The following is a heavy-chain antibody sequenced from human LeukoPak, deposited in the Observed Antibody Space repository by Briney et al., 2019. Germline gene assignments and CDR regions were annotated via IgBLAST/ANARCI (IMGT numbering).Heavy chain of an antibody. D-gene: IGHD5-18*01. Sequence: GGSPRLSCAASGFTFNNYAISWVRQAPGKGLEWVSGISDSGRATSYTDSVRGRCTISRDNSKNTVYLQMRNLRAEDTAVYFCARHDSFIPYWGQGSLVTVSS. CDR3: ARHDSFIPY. J-gene: IGHJ4*02. V-gene: IGHV3-23*01. CDR2: ISDSGRAT. CDR1: GFTFNNYA.